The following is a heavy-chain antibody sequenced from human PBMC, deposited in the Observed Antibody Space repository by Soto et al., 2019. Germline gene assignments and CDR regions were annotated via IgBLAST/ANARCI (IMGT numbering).Heavy chain of an antibody. D-gene: IGHD3-10*01. CDR3: ARAVEGSYSPADF. CDR1: GYTFTDHG. CDR2: VSSYNGNT. J-gene: IGHJ4*02. V-gene: IGHV1-18*01. Sequence: QVQLVQSGPEVKKPGASVTVSCKTSGYTFTDHGVDWVRQAPGRGLEWVGWVSSYNGNTNYAYNLKDRVIMTTDASTSTAYTGLRCLRHDDTAVYYCARAVEGSYSPADFWGQGTPVTVSS.